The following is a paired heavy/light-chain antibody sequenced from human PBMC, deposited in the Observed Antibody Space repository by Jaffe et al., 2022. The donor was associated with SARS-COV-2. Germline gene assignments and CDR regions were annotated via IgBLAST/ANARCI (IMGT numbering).Heavy chain of an antibody. CDR3: AKWGGSSGFDY. J-gene: IGHJ4*02. V-gene: IGHV3-23*04. CDR1: GFTFSNYA. Sequence: EVQLVESGGGLVQPGGSLRLSCAASGFTFSNYAMSWVRQAPGKGLEWVSAISGSGGSTYYADSVKGRFTISRDNSKNTLYLQMNSLRAEDTAVYYCAKWGGSSGFDYWGQGTLVIVSS. CDR2: ISGSGGST. D-gene: IGHD6-19*01.
Light chain of an antibody. J-gene: IGKJ2*01. CDR1: QSVLYSSNNKNY. V-gene: IGKV4-1*01. Sequence: DIVMTQSPDSLAVSLGERATINCKSSQSVLYSSNNKNYLAWYQQKPGQPPKLLIYWASTRESGVPDRFSGSGSGTDFTLTISSLQAEDVAVYYCQQYYSSPYTFGQGTKLEIK. CDR2: WAS. CDR3: QQYYSSPYT.